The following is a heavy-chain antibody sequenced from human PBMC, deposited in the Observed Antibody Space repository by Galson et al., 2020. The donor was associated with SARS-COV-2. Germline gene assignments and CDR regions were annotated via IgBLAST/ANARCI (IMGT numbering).Heavy chain of an antibody. CDR3: AKDRRAAAGLYYFDY. CDR1: GFTFSSYG. CDR2: ISYNGSTK. D-gene: IGHD6-13*01. V-gene: IGHV3-30*18. Sequence: GGSLRLSCAASGFTFSSYGMHWVRQAPGKGLEWVADISYNGSTKYYAYSVKGRFTISRDNSKHTLYLQMYSLRAEDTAVYYCAKDRRAAAGLYYFDYWGQGTLVTVSS. J-gene: IGHJ4*02.